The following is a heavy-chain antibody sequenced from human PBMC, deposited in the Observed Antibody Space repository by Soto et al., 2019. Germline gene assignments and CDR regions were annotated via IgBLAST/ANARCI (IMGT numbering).Heavy chain of an antibody. CDR1: GYTFINFG. V-gene: IGHV1-69*10. CDR2: IIPILGIA. J-gene: IGHJ4*02. D-gene: IGHD3-3*02. CDR3: TIFGVVNLDY. Sequence: SVKVSCKTSGYTFINFGISWVRQAPGQGLEWMGWIIPILGIANYAQKFQGRVTITADKSTSTAYMELSSLRSEDTAVYYCTIFGVVNLDYWGQGTLVTVSS.